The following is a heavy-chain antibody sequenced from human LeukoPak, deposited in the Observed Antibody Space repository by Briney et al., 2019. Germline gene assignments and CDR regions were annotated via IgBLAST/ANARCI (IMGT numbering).Heavy chain of an antibody. D-gene: IGHD3-22*01. CDR2: IYYSGST. V-gene: IGHV4-59*01. CDR3: AGSRKKMIVTTPVGWFDP. CDR1: GGSISSYF. Sequence: PSETLSLTCTVSGGSISSYFWTWIRQPPGKGLEWIGHIYYSGSTNYNPSLKSRVTISVDTSKNQFSLKLSSVTAADTAVYYCAGSRKKMIVTTPVGWFDPWGQGTLVTVSS. J-gene: IGHJ5*02.